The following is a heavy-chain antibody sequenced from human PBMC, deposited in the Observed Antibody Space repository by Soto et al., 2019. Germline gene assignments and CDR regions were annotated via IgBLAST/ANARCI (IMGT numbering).Heavy chain of an antibody. CDR3: ARPRTVATTKGYDF. J-gene: IGHJ4*02. CDR1: GGTFSNYP. CDR2: IIPIFGTI. Sequence: QVQLVQSGAGVKKSGSSVKVSCKASGGTFSNYPIAWVRQAPGQGLEWMGAIIPIFGTIIYAQKFQGRVTITADESASTAYMELSSLTSADTALYYCARPRTVATTKGYDFWGQGTLVTVSS. V-gene: IGHV1-69*01. D-gene: IGHD4-4*01.